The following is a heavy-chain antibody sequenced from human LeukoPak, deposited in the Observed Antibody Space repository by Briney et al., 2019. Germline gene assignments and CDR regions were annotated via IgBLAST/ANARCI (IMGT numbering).Heavy chain of an antibody. D-gene: IGHD1-1*01. CDR2: ITTSGDTT. J-gene: IGHJ4*02. V-gene: IGHV3-11*04. CDR3: ARDRTTDDY. Sequence: GGSLRLSCTASGFTFSDYHMSWIRQAPGKGLEWVSYITTSGDTTYYVDSVKGRFTISRDNARNSLYLQMNSLRAEDTAVYYCARDRTTDDYWGQGTLVTVSS. CDR1: GFTFSDYH.